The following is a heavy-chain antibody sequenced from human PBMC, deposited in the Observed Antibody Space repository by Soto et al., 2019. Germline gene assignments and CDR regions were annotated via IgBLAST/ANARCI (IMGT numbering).Heavy chain of an antibody. CDR2: VYNSGST. D-gene: IGHD6-13*01. V-gene: IGHV4-59*01. Sequence: TSETLSLTCTVSGGSISSNYWTWIRQPPGKGLEWIGYVYNSGSTNYNPSLKSRVTISEDTSKSQFSLKVNSMTAADTAVYYCARYRREAVAGYTLDNWGQGMLVTVSS. J-gene: IGHJ4*02. CDR3: ARYRREAVAGYTLDN. CDR1: GGSISSNY.